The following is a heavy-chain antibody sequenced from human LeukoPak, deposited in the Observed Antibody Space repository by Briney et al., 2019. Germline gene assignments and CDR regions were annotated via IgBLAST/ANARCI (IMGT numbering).Heavy chain of an antibody. CDR2: ISSSGSTI. J-gene: IGHJ4*02. D-gene: IGHD4-17*01. Sequence: GGSLRLSCAASGFTFSSYEMNWVRQAPGKGLEWVSYISSSGSTIYYADSVKGRFTISRDNAKNSLYLQMNSLRAEDTAVYYCASETYDYGDYDRPFKNDYWGQGTLVTVSS. CDR3: ASETYDYGDYDRPFKNDY. V-gene: IGHV3-48*03. CDR1: GFTFSSYE.